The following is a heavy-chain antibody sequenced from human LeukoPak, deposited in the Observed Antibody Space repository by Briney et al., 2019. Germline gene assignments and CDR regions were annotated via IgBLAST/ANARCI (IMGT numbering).Heavy chain of an antibody. J-gene: IGHJ4*02. CDR2: INPNSGGT. V-gene: IGHV1-2*02. CDR3: AAPLGATEAFDY. Sequence: ASVKVSCKASGYIFTGYYMHWVRQAPGQGLEWMGWINPNSGGTNYAQKFQGRVTMTRDTSIRTAYMELSRLRSDDTAVYYSAAPLGATEAFDYWGQGTLVTVSS. CDR1: GYIFTGYY. D-gene: IGHD1-26*01.